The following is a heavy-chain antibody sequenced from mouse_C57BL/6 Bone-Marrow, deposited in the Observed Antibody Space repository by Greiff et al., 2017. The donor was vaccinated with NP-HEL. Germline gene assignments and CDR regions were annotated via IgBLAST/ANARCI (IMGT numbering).Heavy chain of an antibody. V-gene: IGHV14-4*01. CDR2: IDPENGDT. CDR1: GFNIKDDY. Sequence: EVKLQESGAELVRPWASVKLSCTASGFNIKDDYMHWVKQRPEQGLEWIGWIDPENGDTEYASKFQGKATITADTSSNTAYLQLSSLTSEDTAVYYCTTPITTVVARAYWGQGTLVTVSA. D-gene: IGHD1-1*01. J-gene: IGHJ3*01. CDR3: TTPITTVVARAY.